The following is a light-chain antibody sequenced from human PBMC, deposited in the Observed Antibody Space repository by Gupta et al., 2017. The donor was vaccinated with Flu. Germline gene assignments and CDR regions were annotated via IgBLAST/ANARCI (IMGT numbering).Light chain of an antibody. V-gene: IGLV8-61*01. CDR2: STN. CDR3: VLYMGSGIWV. J-gene: IGLJ3*02. CDR1: SGSVSTSYY. Sequence: QTVVTQEPSFSVSPGGTVTLTCGFSSGSVSTSYYPSWYQQTPGQAPRTLIYSTNTRSSGVPDRFPGSILGNKAALTITGAQADDDSDYYCVLYMGSGIWVFGGGTKLTVL.